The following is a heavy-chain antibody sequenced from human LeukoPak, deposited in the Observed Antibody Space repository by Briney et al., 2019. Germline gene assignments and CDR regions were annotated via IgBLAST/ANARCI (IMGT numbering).Heavy chain of an antibody. CDR3: ARISIAATGTNWFDP. Sequence: SETLSLTCTVSGYSISSGYYWGWIRQPPGKGLEWIGNIYHSGSTYYNPSLKSRVTISVDTSKNQFSLKLSSVTAADTAVYYCARISIAATGTNWFDPWGQGTLVTVSS. D-gene: IGHD6-13*01. CDR2: IYHSGST. CDR1: GYSISSGYY. V-gene: IGHV4-38-2*02. J-gene: IGHJ5*02.